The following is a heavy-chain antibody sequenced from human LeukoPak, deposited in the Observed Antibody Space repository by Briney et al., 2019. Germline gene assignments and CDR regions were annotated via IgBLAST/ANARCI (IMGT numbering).Heavy chain of an antibody. CDR1: GGSISSSNW. V-gene: IGHV4-4*02. D-gene: IGHD3-10*01. CDR2: IYHSGST. Sequence: PSETLSLTCAVSGGSISSSNWWSWVRQPPGKGLEWIGEIYHSGSTNYNPSLKSRVTISVDKSKNQFSLKLSSVTAADTAVYYCARVGSFLGSGSYYYYYYYMDVWGKGTTVTVSS. J-gene: IGHJ6*03. CDR3: ARVGSFLGSGSYYYYYYYMDV.